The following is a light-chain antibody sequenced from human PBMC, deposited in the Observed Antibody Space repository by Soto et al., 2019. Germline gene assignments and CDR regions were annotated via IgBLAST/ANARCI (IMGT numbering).Light chain of an antibody. CDR3: QPYDHYPIT. CDR1: QNTNNW. V-gene: IGKV1-5*03. Sequence: DFQMTQSPSTLSASIGDSVTITCRASQNTNNWLAWYQQKPWKAPKLLIYKAYSLQNGVTSRFSGSGSGTEFTLTISSLQPDDLASYYCQPYDHYPITVGPVTRLEIK. J-gene: IGKJ5*01. CDR2: KAY.